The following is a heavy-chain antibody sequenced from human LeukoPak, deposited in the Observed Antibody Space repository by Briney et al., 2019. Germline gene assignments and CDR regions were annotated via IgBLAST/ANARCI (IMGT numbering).Heavy chain of an antibody. V-gene: IGHV4-59*08. CDR2: IYYSGSN. CDR3: AGGVYSSGWYSHWYYYGMDV. J-gene: IGHJ6*02. D-gene: IGHD6-19*01. Sequence: SDTLSLTCTVSGGSISSYDWSWIRQPPGKGLEWLGYIYYSGSNNYNPSLKSRVTISVDTSKNQFSLKLSSVTAADTGVYYCAGGVYSSGWYSHWYYYGMDVWGQGTTVTVSS. CDR1: GGSISSYD.